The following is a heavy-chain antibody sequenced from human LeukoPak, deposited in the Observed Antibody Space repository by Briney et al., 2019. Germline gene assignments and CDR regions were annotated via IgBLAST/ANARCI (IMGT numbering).Heavy chain of an antibody. Sequence: PPETLSLTCTVSGGSLSSYYWRWIRQPPGTGLEWIAYIYHGGSTNYNPSLKSRVTISVDASKNQFSLKLSSVTAADTAVYYCARAYCGSGTQFDAFDIWGEGAMVTVS. J-gene: IGHJ3*02. D-gene: IGHD3-10*01. CDR2: IYHGGST. CDR3: ARAYCGSGTQFDAFDI. V-gene: IGHV4-59*01. CDR1: GGSLSSYY.